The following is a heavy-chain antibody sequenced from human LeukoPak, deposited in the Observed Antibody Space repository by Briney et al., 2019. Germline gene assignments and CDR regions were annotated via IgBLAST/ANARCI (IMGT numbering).Heavy chain of an antibody. J-gene: IGHJ4*02. V-gene: IGHV1-18*04. Sequence: GASVKVSCKASGYTFTGYYMHWVRQAPGQGLEWMGWISAYNGNTNYAQKLQGRVTMTTDTSTSTAYMELRSLRSDDTAVYYCARDGWNGSGSYYFDYWGQGTLVTVSS. D-gene: IGHD3-10*01. CDR1: GYTFTGYY. CDR2: ISAYNGNT. CDR3: ARDGWNGSGSYYFDY.